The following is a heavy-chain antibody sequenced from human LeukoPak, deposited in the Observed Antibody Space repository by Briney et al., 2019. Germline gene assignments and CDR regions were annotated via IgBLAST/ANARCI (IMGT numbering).Heavy chain of an antibody. V-gene: IGHV4-34*01. CDR2: IDHNGSA. CDR1: SGSFSGYY. D-gene: IGHD5-24*01. CDR3: ARGLRRDGYKEFDY. Sequence: SETLSLTCAVYSGSFSGYYWSWIRQPPGKGLEWTGEIDHNGSANYNPSLLSRVTISVDTSKNQLSLKVSSVTAADTAVYYCARGLRRDGYKEFDYWGQGTLVTVSS. J-gene: IGHJ4*02.